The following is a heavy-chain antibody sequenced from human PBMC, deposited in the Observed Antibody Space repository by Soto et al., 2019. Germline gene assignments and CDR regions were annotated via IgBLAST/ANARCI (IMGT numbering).Heavy chain of an antibody. CDR1: GYTFTSYG. CDR3: ARDMYYDILTGYYRWDYYYGMDV. J-gene: IGHJ6*02. CDR2: ISAYNGNT. Sequence: QVLLVQSGAEVKKPGASVKVSCKASGYTFTSYGISWVRQAPGQGLEWMGWISAYNGNTNYAQKLQGRVTMTTDTFTSIAYMGLRSLRSDDTAVYYCARDMYYDILTGYYRWDYYYGMDVWGQGTTVTVSS. D-gene: IGHD3-9*01. V-gene: IGHV1-18*04.